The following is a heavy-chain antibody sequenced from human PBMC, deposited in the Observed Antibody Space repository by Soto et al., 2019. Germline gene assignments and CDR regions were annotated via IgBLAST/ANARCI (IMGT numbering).Heavy chain of an antibody. Sequence: AGGSLRLSLAAPGFTLCSYWVSWVRPAPGEGGEWVANIKQDGSEKYYVDSVKGRFTISRDNAKNSLYLQMNSLRAEDTAVYYCARDQDRPYYYGSGSSFDYWGQGTPVTVSS. CDR2: IKQDGSEK. V-gene: IGHV3-7*01. D-gene: IGHD3-10*01. J-gene: IGHJ4*02. CDR1: GFTLCSYW. CDR3: ARDQDRPYYYGSGSSFDY.